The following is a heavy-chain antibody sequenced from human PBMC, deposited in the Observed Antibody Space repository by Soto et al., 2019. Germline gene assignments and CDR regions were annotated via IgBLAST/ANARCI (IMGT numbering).Heavy chain of an antibody. CDR1: GFTFRSYV. CDR3: ARWGTTGGLDV. Sequence: QVPLVESGGGVVQPGTSLRLSCVGSGFTFRSYVIHWVRQAPGKGLEWVALTSYDGSGKYYGDSVRGRFTISRDNSRNTVDLQMDSLRLEDTALYYCARWGTTGGLDVWGQGTLVSVSS. J-gene: IGHJ1*01. D-gene: IGHD3-16*01. CDR2: TSYDGSGK. V-gene: IGHV3-30*19.